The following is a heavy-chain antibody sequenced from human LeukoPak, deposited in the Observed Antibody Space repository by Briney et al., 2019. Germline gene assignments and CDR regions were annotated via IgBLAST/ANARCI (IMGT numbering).Heavy chain of an antibody. CDR2: IYPGDSDT. D-gene: IGHD7-27*01. J-gene: IGHJ6*02. CDR3: ARLRNELGMVSGMDV. V-gene: IGHV5-51*01. CDR1: GYIFTTYW. Sequence: GESLQISCQGSGYIFTTYWIGWVRQMPGKGLEWMGIIYPGDSDTRYSPSFQGQVTISADKSISTAYLQWSSLKASDTAMYYCARLRNELGMVSGMDVWGQGTTVTVSS.